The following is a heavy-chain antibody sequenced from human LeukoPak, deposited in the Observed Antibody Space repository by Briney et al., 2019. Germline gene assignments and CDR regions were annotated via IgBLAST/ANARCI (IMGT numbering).Heavy chain of an antibody. CDR2: IYQSGST. CDR1: GGSFSGYY. D-gene: IGHD6-13*01. CDR3: ARLYSQHWSPYYFDY. Sequence: SETLSLTCAVYGGSFSGYYWSWIRQPPGKGLEWIGYIYQSGSTNYNPSLMSRVTMSVDTSKNQFSLKMSSVTAADTAVYYCARLYSQHWSPYYFDYWDPGTLVTVSS. J-gene: IGHJ4*02. V-gene: IGHV4-59*08.